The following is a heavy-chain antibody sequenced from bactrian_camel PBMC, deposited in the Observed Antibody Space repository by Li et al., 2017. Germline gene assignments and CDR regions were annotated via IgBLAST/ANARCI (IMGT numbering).Heavy chain of an antibody. CDR2: ITAYGIV. CDR1: GYFISTC. Sequence: HVQLVESGGGSVQAGGSLRLSCTSGYFISTCMAWFRHVPGKEREAVATITAYGIVDYADFVEGRFTISKDNAENILYLQMNSLKPEDTALYYCAAEYGVRGDSCYPGGPYGVDYLGKGTQVTVS. V-gene: IGHV3S53*01. D-gene: IGHD2*01. J-gene: IGHJ7*01.